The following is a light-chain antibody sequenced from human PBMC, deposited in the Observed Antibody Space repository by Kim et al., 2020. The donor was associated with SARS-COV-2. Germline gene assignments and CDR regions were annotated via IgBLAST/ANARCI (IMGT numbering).Light chain of an antibody. CDR1: QDISSY. Sequence: DIHLTQSPSFLSASVGDRVTITCRASQDISSYLAWYQQKPGKAPKLLIYAAFTLQSGVPSRFSGSGSGTEFTLTISNLQPEDFATYHCQQLDSYPLTFGGGTKVDIK. CDR2: AAF. J-gene: IGKJ4*01. V-gene: IGKV1-9*01. CDR3: QQLDSYPLT.